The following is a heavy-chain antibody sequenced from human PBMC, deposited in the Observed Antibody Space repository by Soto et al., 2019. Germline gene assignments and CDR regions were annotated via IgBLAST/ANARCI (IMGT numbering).Heavy chain of an antibody. CDR2: IIPIFGTA. Sequence: ASVNVSCKASGGTFSSYAISWVRQAPGQGLEWMGGIIPIFGTANYAQKFQGRVTITADKSTSTAYMELSSLRSEDTAVYYCARMAILLFLEYYYYYGMDVWGQGPTVTVS. J-gene: IGHJ6*02. D-gene: IGHD3-3*01. CDR1: GGTFSSYA. V-gene: IGHV1-69*06. CDR3: ARMAILLFLEYYYYYGMDV.